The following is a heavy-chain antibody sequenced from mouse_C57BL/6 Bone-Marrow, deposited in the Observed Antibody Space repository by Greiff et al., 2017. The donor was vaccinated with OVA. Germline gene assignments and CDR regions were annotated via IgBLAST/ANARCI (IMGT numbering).Heavy chain of an antibody. Sequence: EVQGVESGAELVKPGASVQLSCTASGFNITDYYMHWVKQRTEQGLEWIGRIEPEDGENKYAPKFQGKATITADTSSNTAYLQISSLTSEDTAVYYCAEGGNYVYWGQGTLVTVSA. J-gene: IGHJ3*01. CDR2: IEPEDGEN. CDR1: GFNITDYY. CDR3: AEGGNYVY. V-gene: IGHV14-2*01. D-gene: IGHD2-1*01.